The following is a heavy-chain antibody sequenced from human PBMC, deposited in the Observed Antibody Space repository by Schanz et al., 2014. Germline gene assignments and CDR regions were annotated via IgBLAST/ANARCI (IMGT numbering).Heavy chain of an antibody. Sequence: DVQLLESGGGLVKPGGSLRLSCAASGFTFSSYSMNWVRQAPGKGLEWVSSISSSSSYIYYADSVEGRFTISRDNSRNTLYLQMNSLRTEDTAVYYCASPSGYSDYGTYFDFWGQGTLVTVSS. J-gene: IGHJ4*02. CDR3: ASPSGYSDYGTYFDF. CDR1: GFTFSSYS. D-gene: IGHD5-12*01. V-gene: IGHV3-21*01. CDR2: ISSSSSYI.